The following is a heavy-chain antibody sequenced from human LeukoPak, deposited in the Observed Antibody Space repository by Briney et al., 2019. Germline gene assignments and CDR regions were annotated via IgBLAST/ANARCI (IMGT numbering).Heavy chain of an antibody. Sequence: PGGSLRLSCAASGFTFDDYAMHWARQAPGKGLEWVSLISGDGGRTHYAVSVKGRFTIFRDNSKNSLYLQMNSLRTEDTALYYCANSRDGYNLHDYWGQGTLVTVSS. CDR1: GFTFDDYA. CDR3: ANSRDGYNLHDY. J-gene: IGHJ4*02. D-gene: IGHD5-24*01. V-gene: IGHV3-43*02. CDR2: ISGDGGRT.